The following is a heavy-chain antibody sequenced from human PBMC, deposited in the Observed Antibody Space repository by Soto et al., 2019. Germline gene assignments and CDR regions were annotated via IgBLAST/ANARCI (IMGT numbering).Heavy chain of an antibody. Sequence: PGGSLRLSCAASGFTFSSYSMNWVRQAPGKGLERVSSISSSSSYIYYADSVKGRFTISRDNAKNSLYLQMNSLRAEDTAVYYCARDRCGSYQELDCYYYYDTDVWGQGTTVTVSS. CDR2: ISSSSSYI. J-gene: IGHJ6*02. D-gene: IGHD1-26*01. V-gene: IGHV3-21*01. CDR1: GFTFSSYS. CDR3: ARDRCGSYQELDCYYYYDTDV.